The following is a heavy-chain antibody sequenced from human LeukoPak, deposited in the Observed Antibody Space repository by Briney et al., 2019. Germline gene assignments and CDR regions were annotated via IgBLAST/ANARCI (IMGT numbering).Heavy chain of an antibody. Sequence: PGGSLRLSCAASGFTFTNFAMTWVRQAPGEGLECVSVISGRGGKTYYADSVKGRFTISRDNSKKTVDLQLNSLRDEDTAVYYCAKDLRCTDGSCKYFESWGQGTLVTVSS. J-gene: IGHJ4*02. V-gene: IGHV3-23*01. CDR2: ISGRGGKT. CDR3: AKDLRCTDGSCKYFES. CDR1: GFTFTNFA. D-gene: IGHD2-15*01.